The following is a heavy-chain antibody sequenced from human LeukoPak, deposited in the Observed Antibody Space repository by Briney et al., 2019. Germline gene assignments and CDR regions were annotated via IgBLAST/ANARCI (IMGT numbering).Heavy chain of an antibody. CDR1: GFTFSSYW. Sequence: PGGSLRLSCAASGFTFSSYWMSWVRQAPGKGLEWVSYISAIGTSKHYADSVKGRFTISRDNARNSLYLQVNSLRDEDTAVYYCARDNGYSYGFDPWGQGTLVTVSS. J-gene: IGHJ5*02. D-gene: IGHD5-18*01. CDR2: ISAIGTSK. CDR3: ARDNGYSYGFDP. V-gene: IGHV3-48*02.